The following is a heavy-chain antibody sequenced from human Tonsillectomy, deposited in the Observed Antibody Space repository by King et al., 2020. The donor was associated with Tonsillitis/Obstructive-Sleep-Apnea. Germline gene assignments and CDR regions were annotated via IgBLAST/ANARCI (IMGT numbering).Heavy chain of an antibody. CDR3: ARRDCSGGSCYSLGWYFDL. J-gene: IGHJ2*01. Sequence: QLVQSGAEVKKPGESLKISCKGSGYSFTSYWIGWVRQMPGKGLEWMGIIYPGDSDTRYSQSFQGQVTISADKSISTAYLQWSSLKASDTAMYYCARRDCSGGSCYSLGWYFDLWGRGTLVTVSS. V-gene: IGHV5-51*01. CDR2: IYPGDSDT. CDR1: GYSFTSYW. D-gene: IGHD2-15*01.